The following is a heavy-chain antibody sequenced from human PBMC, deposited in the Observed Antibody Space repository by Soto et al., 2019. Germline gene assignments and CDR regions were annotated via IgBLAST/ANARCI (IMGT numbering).Heavy chain of an antibody. D-gene: IGHD6-19*01. CDR1: GGSVISGSFH. CDR3: ARIGGWYDIDF. J-gene: IGHJ4*02. V-gene: IGHV4-61*01. Sequence: SETLSLTCSVSGGSVISGSFHWSWIRQPPGKGLQFIGSIFYNGTANYSPSLKNRVSISIDTSQSQFFLQLISVAAADTAVYYCARIGGWYDIDFWGQGSLVTVS. CDR2: IFYNGTA.